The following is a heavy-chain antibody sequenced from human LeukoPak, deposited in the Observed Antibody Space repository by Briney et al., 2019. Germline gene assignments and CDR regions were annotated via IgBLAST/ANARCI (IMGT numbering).Heavy chain of an antibody. D-gene: IGHD3-22*01. CDR1: GFTFSSYA. CDR3: ARSPPIYYYDSSGYYYSPYYYGMDV. CDR2: ILYDGSNK. V-gene: IGHV3-30-3*01. J-gene: IGHJ6*02. Sequence: PGRSLRLSCAASGFTFSSYAMHWVRQAPGKGLEWVAVILYDGSNKYYADSVKGRFTISRDNSKNTLYLQMNSLRAEDTAVYYCARSPPIYYYDSSGYYYSPYYYGMDVWGQGTTVTVSS.